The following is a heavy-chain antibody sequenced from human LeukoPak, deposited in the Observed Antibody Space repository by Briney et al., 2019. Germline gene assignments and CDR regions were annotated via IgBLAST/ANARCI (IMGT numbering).Heavy chain of an antibody. CDR1: GDSFSGYY. CDR2: VNHGEST. J-gene: IGHJ2*01. V-gene: IGHV4-34*01. D-gene: IGHD1-7*01. Sequence: SETLSPTCAVYGDSFSGYYWTWIRQPPGKGLEWIGEVNHGESTTYNPSLRSRVTISVDTSKNQFSLKLNSVTAADTAVYYCARRGMNWDYVWYFDLWGRGTLVTVSS. CDR3: ARRGMNWDYVWYFDL.